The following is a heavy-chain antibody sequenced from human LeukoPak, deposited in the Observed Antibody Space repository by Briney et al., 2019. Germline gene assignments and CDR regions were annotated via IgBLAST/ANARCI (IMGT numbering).Heavy chain of an antibody. J-gene: IGHJ5*02. CDR3: ARDVAYCGGDCYSNWFDP. D-gene: IGHD2-21*01. CDR1: GGSFSGYY. V-gene: IGHV4-34*01. Sequence: SETLSLICAVYGGSFSGYYWSWIRQPPGKGLEWIGEINHSGSTNYNPSLKSRVTISVDTSKNQFSLKLSSVTAADTAVYYCARDVAYCGGDCYSNWFDPWGQGTLVTVSS. CDR2: INHSGST.